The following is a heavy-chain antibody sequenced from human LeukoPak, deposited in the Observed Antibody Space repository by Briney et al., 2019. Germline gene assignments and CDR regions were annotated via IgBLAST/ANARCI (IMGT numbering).Heavy chain of an antibody. V-gene: IGHV1-2*02. D-gene: IGHD3-9*01. CDR2: INPNSGGT. CDR3: ARADILTGSLFDY. Sequence: ASVKVSCKASGYTFTGYYMHWVRQAPGQGLEWMGWINPNSGGTNYAQKLQGRVTMTTDTSTSTAYMELRSLRSDDTAVYYCARADILTGSLFDYWGQGTLVTVSS. CDR1: GYTFTGYY. J-gene: IGHJ4*02.